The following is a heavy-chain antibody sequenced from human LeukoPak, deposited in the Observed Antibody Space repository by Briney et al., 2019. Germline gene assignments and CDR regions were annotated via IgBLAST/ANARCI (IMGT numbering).Heavy chain of an antibody. CDR3: ARHDYSNNWFDP. V-gene: IGHV4-39*01. D-gene: IGHD4-11*01. Sequence: SETLSLTCTVSGGSISSSSYYWGWIRQPPGQGLEWIGSIYYSGSTYYNPSLKSRVTISVDTSKNQFSLKLSSVTAADTAVYYCARHDYSNNWFDPWGQGTLVTVSS. CDR2: IYYSGST. J-gene: IGHJ5*02. CDR1: GGSISSSSYY.